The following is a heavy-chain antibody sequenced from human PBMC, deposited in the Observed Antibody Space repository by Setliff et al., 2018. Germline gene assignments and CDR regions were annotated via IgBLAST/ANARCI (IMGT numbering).Heavy chain of an antibody. V-gene: IGHV4-59*08. CDR1: GAAISTYH. CDR2: VSYGGST. CDR3: ARTGTTYYYPCMDV. J-gene: IGHJ6*03. Sequence: PSETLSLTCAVSGAAISTYHWSWLRQPPGKGLEWIGYVSYGGSTKYNPSLESRVTISLDAPKNQFSLKLTSVTAADTAVYYCARTGTTYYYPCMDVWGKGTTVTVSS. D-gene: IGHD3-16*01.